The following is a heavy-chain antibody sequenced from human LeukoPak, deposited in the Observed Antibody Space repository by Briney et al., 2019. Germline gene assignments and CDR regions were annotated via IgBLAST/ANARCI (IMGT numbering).Heavy chain of an antibody. CDR2: IYYSGNT. D-gene: IGHD6-6*01. Sequence: GSLRLSCSVSGFTFSTYVMHWVRQAPGKGLEWIGSIYYSGNTYYNPSLKSRVTISLDTSKNQFSLKLSSVTAADTAVYYCARQSVRAIAIAARPGNYFDYWGQGTLVTVSS. CDR1: GFTFSTYVMH. CDR3: ARQSVRAIAIAARPGNYFDY. J-gene: IGHJ4*02. V-gene: IGHV4-59*05.